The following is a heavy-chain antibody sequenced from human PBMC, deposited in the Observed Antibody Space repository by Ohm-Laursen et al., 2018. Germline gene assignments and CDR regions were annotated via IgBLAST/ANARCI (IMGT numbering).Heavy chain of an antibody. Sequence: GTLSLTWAVSGASINLYYWSWIRQPPGKGLEWIGYINHSGSTNYNPSLKSRLNISVDTSKNQFSLKLTSVTAADTAVYYCARDLIAYCPTTSCDNFGMDVWGQGTTVTVSS. D-gene: IGHD2-2*01. V-gene: IGHV4-59*01. J-gene: IGHJ6*02. CDR3: ARDLIAYCPTTSCDNFGMDV. CDR2: INHSGST. CDR1: GASINLYY.